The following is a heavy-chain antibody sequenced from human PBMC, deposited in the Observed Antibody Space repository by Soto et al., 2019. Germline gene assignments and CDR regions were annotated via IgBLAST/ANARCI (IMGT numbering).Heavy chain of an antibody. D-gene: IGHD3-22*01. V-gene: IGHV4-31*03. CDR1: GGSISSGGYY. CDR3: ARGGYYYENSGQNACDY. Sequence: SETLSLTCTVSGGSISSGGYYWSWIRQHPGKGLEWIGYIYYGGSTYYNPSLKSRATISGDTSKNQFSLKLSSVTAADTAVYYCARGGYYYENSGQNACDYWGQGILVTVSS. J-gene: IGHJ4*01. CDR2: IYYGGST.